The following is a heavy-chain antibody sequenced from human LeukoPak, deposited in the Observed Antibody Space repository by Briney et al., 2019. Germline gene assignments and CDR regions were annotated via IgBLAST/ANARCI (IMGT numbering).Heavy chain of an antibody. J-gene: IGHJ4*02. CDR1: GGSISSGDYY. CDR3: ARLLHTGYCSGGSCYPGDHSVFYYFVY. V-gene: IGHV4-30-4*01. CDR2: IYYSGST. Sequence: PSQTLSLTCTVSGGSISSGDYYWSWIRQPPGKGLEWIGYIYYSGSTYYNPSLKSRVTISVDTSKNQFSLKLSSVTAADTAVYYCARLLHTGYCSGGSCYPGDHSVFYYFVYWGQGTQVTVSS. D-gene: IGHD2-15*01.